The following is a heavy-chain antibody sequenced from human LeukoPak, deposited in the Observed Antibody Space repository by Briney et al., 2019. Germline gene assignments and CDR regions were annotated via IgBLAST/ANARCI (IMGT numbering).Heavy chain of an antibody. J-gene: IGHJ6*02. CDR3: ARGLAVAGYYYGMDV. CDR2: INHSGST. CDR1: GGSFSGYY. D-gene: IGHD6-19*01. V-gene: IGHV4-34*01. Sequence: SETLSLTCAVYGGSFSGYYWSWLRQPPGKGLEWIGEINHSGSTNYNPSLKSRVTISVDTSKNQFSLKLSSVTAADTAVYYCARGLAVAGYYYGMDVWGQGTTVTVSS.